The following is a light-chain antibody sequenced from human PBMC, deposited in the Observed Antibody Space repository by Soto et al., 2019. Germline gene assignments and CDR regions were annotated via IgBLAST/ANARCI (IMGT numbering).Light chain of an antibody. V-gene: IGKV3-15*01. CDR2: DAS. CDR1: QSVSDY. Sequence: TQSPSTLSVPPGDRATLSCRASQSVSDYLAWYQQKPGQTPKLLIYDASTWATEIPSRFSGSGSGTDFTLTISSLLSEDFAVYFCHQYGKSPLTFGGGTKVDIK. J-gene: IGKJ4*01. CDR3: HQYGKSPLT.